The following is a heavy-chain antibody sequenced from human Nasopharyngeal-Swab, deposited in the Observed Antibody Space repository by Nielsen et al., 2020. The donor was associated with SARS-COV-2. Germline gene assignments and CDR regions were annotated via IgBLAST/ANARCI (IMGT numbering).Heavy chain of an antibody. CDR1: GFTFNIYA. Sequence: GRSLTLSCIASGFTFNIYAMAWVRRTPGRGLQWVSCISASGRSTYYTDSVKGRFAVSRDNSRNTLYLQMHSLRVEDTALYYCAKDDVVRGDAFDIWGQGTMVTVSS. V-gene: IGHV3-23*01. CDR2: ISASGRST. D-gene: IGHD3-10*01. J-gene: IGHJ3*02. CDR3: AKDDVVRGDAFDI.